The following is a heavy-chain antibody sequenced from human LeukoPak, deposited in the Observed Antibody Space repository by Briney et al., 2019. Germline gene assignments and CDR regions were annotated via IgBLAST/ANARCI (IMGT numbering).Heavy chain of an antibody. CDR3: ARGPLLDSSSWYFRSYYFDY. J-gene: IGHJ4*02. D-gene: IGHD6-13*01. CDR1: GFTFSSYA. CDR2: ISSNGGST. V-gene: IGHV3-64*01. Sequence: GGSLRLSCAASGFTFSSYAMHWVRQAPGKGLEYVSAISSNGGSTYYANSVKGRFTISRDNSKNTLYLQMGSLRAEDMAVYYCARGPLLDSSSWYFRSYYFDYWGQGTLVTVSS.